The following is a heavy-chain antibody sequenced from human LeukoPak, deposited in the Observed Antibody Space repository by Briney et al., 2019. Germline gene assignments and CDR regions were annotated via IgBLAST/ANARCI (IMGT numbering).Heavy chain of an antibody. J-gene: IGHJ6*02. Sequence: QPGRSLRLSCAASGFTFDDYAMHWVRQAPGKGLEWVSGISWNSGSIGYADSVKGRFTISRDNAKNSLYLQMNSLRAEDTALYYCAKDIGTVTTGYYYYYGMDVWGQGTTVTVSS. D-gene: IGHD4-17*01. CDR3: AKDIGTVTTGYYYYYGMDV. CDR2: ISWNSGSI. V-gene: IGHV3-9*01. CDR1: GFTFDDYA.